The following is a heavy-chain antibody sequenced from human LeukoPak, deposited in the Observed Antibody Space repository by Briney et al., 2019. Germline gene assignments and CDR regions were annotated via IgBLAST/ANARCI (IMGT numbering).Heavy chain of an antibody. CDR2: ISGSGDTT. V-gene: IGHV3-23*01. CDR3: AKDRSPTA. Sequence: GGSLRLSCAASGFTVSTNYMSWVRQAPGKGLEWVSAISGSGDTTYYADATKGRFTISRDNSKNTLYLQMNSLRAEDTAVYYCAKDRSPTAWGQGTLVTVSS. J-gene: IGHJ5*02. D-gene: IGHD4-17*01. CDR1: GFTVSTNY.